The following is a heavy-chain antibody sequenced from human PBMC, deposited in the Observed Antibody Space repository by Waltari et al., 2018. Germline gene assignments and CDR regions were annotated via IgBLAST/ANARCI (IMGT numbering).Heavy chain of an antibody. V-gene: IGHV4-38-2*01. D-gene: IGHD1-26*01. CDR3: AGHTTGLGVGASVY. J-gene: IGHJ4*02. Sequence: QVQLQESGPGLVEPSESLSLTCAVSGYSIGRGYYWGCIRQPPGKGLEWIGSINHSGSTHYKQAPKRRVTISEETQRNQYARKMRHLTAADTDVHECAGHTTGLGVGASVYGGKGTLGTVSS. CDR2: INHSGST. CDR1: GYSIGRGYY.